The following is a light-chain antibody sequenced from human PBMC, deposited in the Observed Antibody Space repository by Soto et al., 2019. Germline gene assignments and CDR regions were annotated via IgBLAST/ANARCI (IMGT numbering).Light chain of an antibody. CDR2: LNSDGSH. CDR1: SGHSSYA. J-gene: IGLJ2*01. CDR3: QTWGTGIQV. Sequence: QLVLTQSPSASASLGASVKLTCTLRSGHSSYAIAWHQQQPEKGPRYLMKLNSDGSHSKGDGIPDSFSGSSSGAERYLTISSIQSDDEADYYCQTWGTGIQVFGGGTKRTVL. V-gene: IGLV4-69*01.